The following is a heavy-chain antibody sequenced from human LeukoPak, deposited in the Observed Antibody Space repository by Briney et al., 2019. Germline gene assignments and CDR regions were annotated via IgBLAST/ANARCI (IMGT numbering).Heavy chain of an antibody. D-gene: IGHD3-10*01. J-gene: IGHJ3*02. CDR3: AREDYYYGSGSPLGAFDI. V-gene: IGHV3-20*04. Sequence: PGGSLRLSCAASGFTFDDYGMSWVRQAPGKGLEWVSGINWNGGSTGYADSVKGRFTISRDNAKNSLYLQMNSLRAEDTALYYCAREDYYYGSGSPLGAFDIWGQGTRVTVSS. CDR1: GFTFDDYG. CDR2: INWNGGST.